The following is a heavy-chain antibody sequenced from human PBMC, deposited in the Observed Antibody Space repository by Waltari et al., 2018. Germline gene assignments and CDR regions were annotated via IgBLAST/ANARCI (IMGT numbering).Heavy chain of an antibody. Sequence: MNGVRQAPGSGLEWVSYISSSGSTIYYADSVKGRFTISRDSAKNSLYLQMNSLRDEDTAVYYCARVVARDWGQGTLVTVSS. J-gene: IGHJ4*02. CDR3: ARVVARD. CDR2: ISSSGSTI. V-gene: IGHV3-48*02.